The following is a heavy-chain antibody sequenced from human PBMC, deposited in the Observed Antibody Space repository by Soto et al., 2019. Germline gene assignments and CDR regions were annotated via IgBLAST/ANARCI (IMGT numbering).Heavy chain of an antibody. D-gene: IGHD3-10*01. CDR1: GYTFNNYG. Sequence: QVQLVQSGAEVKKPGASVKVSCKTSGYTFNNYGISWVRQAPGQGLEWMGWISDYNGNTNYPQKFQGRVTMTTDTSTKTVHMVLTSLRSDDTAVYYCARDGYYDSGSYGMDVWGRGTTVTVSS. V-gene: IGHV1-18*01. CDR2: ISDYNGNT. CDR3: ARDGYYDSGSYGMDV. J-gene: IGHJ6*02.